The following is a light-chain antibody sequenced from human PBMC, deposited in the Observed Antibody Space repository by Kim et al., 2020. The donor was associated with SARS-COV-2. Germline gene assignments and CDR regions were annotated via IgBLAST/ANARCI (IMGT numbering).Light chain of an antibody. Sequence: DIQMTQSPSTLSASVGDRVTITCRASQSISSWLAWYQQKPGKAHKLLIYKASSLESGVPSRFSGSGSGTEFTLTISSLQPDDFATYYCQQYNSSPLTFGGGTKVDIK. J-gene: IGKJ4*01. CDR1: QSISSW. CDR3: QQYNSSPLT. V-gene: IGKV1-5*03. CDR2: KAS.